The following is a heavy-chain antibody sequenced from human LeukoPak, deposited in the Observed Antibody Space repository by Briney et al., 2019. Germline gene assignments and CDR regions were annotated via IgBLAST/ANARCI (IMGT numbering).Heavy chain of an antibody. J-gene: IGHJ5*02. CDR3: ARGIVVVPAAMSGYWFDP. CDR2: INHSGST. Sequence: SETLSLTCTVSGGSISSYYWSWIRQPPGKGLEWIGEINHSGSTNYNPSLKSRVTTSVDTSKNQFSLKLSSVTAADTAVYYCARGIVVVPAAMSGYWFDPWGQGTLVTVSS. CDR1: GGSISSYY. V-gene: IGHV4-34*01. D-gene: IGHD2-2*01.